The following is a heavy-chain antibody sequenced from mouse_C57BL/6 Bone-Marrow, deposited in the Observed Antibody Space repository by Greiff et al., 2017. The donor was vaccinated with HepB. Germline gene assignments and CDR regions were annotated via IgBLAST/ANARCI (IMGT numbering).Heavy chain of an antibody. V-gene: IGHV5-17*01. J-gene: IGHJ1*03. D-gene: IGHD1-1*01. CDR3: ARGGKGSSHWYFDV. Sequence: EVNVVESGGGLVKPGGSLKLSCAASGFTFSDYGMHWVRQAPEKGLEWVAYISSGSSTIYYADTVKGRFTISRDNAKNTLFLQMTSLRSEDTAMYYCARGGKGSSHWYFDVWGTGTTVTVSS. CDR1: GFTFSDYG. CDR2: ISSGSSTI.